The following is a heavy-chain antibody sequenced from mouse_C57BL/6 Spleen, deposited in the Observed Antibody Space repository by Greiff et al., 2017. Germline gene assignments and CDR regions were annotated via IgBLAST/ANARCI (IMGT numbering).Heavy chain of an antibody. CDR1: GYSFTGYY. J-gene: IGHJ2*01. CDR2: INPSTGGT. CDR3: ARLLRGFDY. D-gene: IGHD1-1*01. Sequence: EVQLQQSGPELVKPGASVKISCKASGYSFTGYYMNWVKQSPEKSLEWIGEINPSTGGTTYNQKFKAKATLTVDKSSSTAYMQLKSLTSEDSAVYYCARLLRGFDYWGQGTTLTVSS. V-gene: IGHV1-42*01.